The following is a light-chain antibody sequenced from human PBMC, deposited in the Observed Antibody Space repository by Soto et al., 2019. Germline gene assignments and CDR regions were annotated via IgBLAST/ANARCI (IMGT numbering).Light chain of an antibody. V-gene: IGKV1-5*03. Sequence: DIQMTQSPSTLSASVVDRVTITCLASQSISSWLAWYQQKPGKAPKLLIYKASSLESGVPSRFSGSGSGTDFTLTITSLQPGDFATYYCQQYYSYSWTFGQGTKVDIK. CDR3: QQYYSYSWT. J-gene: IGKJ1*01. CDR1: QSISSW. CDR2: KAS.